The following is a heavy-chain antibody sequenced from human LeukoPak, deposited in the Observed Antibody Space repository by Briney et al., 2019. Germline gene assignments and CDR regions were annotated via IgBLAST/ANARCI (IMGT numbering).Heavy chain of an antibody. CDR3: ARALGQEGWFGDAFDI. CDR1: GFTVSSNY. V-gene: IGHV3-66*01. Sequence: GGSLRLSCAASGFTVSSNYMSWVRQAPGKGLEWVSVIYSGGSTYYADSVKGRFTISRDNSKNTLYLQMNSLRAEDTAVYYCARALGQEGWFGDAFDIWGQGTMVTVSS. D-gene: IGHD3-10*01. CDR2: IYSGGST. J-gene: IGHJ3*02.